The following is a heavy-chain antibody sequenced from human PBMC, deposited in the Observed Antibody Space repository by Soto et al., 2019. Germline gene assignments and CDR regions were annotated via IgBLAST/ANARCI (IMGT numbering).Heavy chain of an antibody. Sequence: PSETLSLTCAVYGGSFSGYYWSWIRQPPGKGLEWIGEINHSGSTNYNPSLKSRVTISVDTSKNQFSLKLSSVTAADTAVYYCARDPHNCSGGSCYSFDYWGQGTLVTVSS. CDR2: INHSGST. CDR1: GGSFSGYY. D-gene: IGHD2-15*01. CDR3: ARDPHNCSGGSCYSFDY. V-gene: IGHV4-34*01. J-gene: IGHJ4*02.